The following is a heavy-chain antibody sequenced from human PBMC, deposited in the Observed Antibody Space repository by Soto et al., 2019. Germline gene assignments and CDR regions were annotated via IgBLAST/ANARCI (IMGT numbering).Heavy chain of an antibody. CDR3: ARLAV. CDR1: GGSISSGGYH. CDR2: IYYSGIT. J-gene: IGHJ6*02. Sequence: SETLSLTCTVSGGSISSGGYHWSWIRQHPGKGLEWIGYIYYSGITYYNPSLKSRVTISVDTSKNQFSLKLSSVTAADTAVYYRARLAVWGQGTTVTVSS. V-gene: IGHV4-31*03.